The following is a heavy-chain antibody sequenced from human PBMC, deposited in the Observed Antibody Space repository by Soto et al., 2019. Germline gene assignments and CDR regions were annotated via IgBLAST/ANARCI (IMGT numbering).Heavy chain of an antibody. CDR2: IYHSGST. J-gene: IGHJ4*02. V-gene: IGHV4-4*02. Sequence: QVQLQESGPGLVKPSGTLSLTCAVSGDSISSSKWWSWVRQPPGKGLEWIGEIYHSGSTNYNPSRKNRVIISAYKSKNQCSLKLSSVTDADTAVYYCARGERQQQRDYWGQGTLVTVSS. CDR3: ARGERQQQRDY. CDR1: GDSISSSKW. D-gene: IGHD6-13*01.